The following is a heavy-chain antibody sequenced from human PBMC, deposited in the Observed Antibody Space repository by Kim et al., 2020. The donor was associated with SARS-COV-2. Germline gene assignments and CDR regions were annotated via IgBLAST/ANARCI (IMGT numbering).Heavy chain of an antibody. CDR3: AREGYYDSSGYYNHDAFD. CDR1: GASISSYY. V-gene: IGHV4-59*01. Sequence: SETLSLTCTVSGASISSYYWSWIRQPPGKGLEWIGYMYYSGSTSYNPSLKSRVTISIDTSKNQFSLKLSSVTAADTAVYYCAREGYYDSSGYYNHDAFD. D-gene: IGHD3-22*01. CDR2: MYYSGST. J-gene: IGHJ3*02.